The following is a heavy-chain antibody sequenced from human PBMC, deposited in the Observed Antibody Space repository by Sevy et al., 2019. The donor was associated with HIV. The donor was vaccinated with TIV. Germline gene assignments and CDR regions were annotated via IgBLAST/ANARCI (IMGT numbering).Heavy chain of an antibody. V-gene: IGHV3-11*01. Sequence: GGSLRLSCAASGFTFSDYYMSWIRQAPGKGLEWVSYISSSGSTIYYADSVKGRFTISRDNSKNSLYLQMNSLRAEDTAVYYCARDLRLVSYYGSESYSVRSYYYGMDVWGQGTTVTVSS. CDR2: ISSSGSTI. D-gene: IGHD3-10*01. CDR3: ARDLRLVSYYGSESYSVRSYYYGMDV. CDR1: GFTFSDYY. J-gene: IGHJ6*02.